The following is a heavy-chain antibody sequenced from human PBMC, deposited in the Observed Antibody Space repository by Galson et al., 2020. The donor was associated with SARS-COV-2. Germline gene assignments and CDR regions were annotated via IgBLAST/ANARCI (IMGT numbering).Heavy chain of an antibody. Sequence: TGGSLRLSCAASGFTFSSYGMHWVRQAPGKGLEWVAVISYDGSNKYSADSVKARFTISRDNSKNTLYLQMNSLRAEDTAVYYCAKDGGDDYGDYGPFDYWGQGTLVTVSS. CDR3: AKDGGDDYGDYGPFDY. D-gene: IGHD4-17*01. J-gene: IGHJ4*02. CDR2: ISYDGSNK. CDR1: GFTFSSYG. V-gene: IGHV3-30*18.